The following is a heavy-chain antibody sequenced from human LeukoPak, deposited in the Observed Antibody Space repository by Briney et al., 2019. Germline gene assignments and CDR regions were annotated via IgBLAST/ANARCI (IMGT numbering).Heavy chain of an antibody. CDR1: GGSTSSGDYY. CDR2: IYSSGST. V-gene: IGHV4-30-4*01. J-gene: IGHJ4*02. D-gene: IGHD1-26*01. CDR3: ARGSWYFDY. Sequence: SQTLSLTCTVSGGSTSSGDYYWSWIRQPPGKGLGWIGYIYSSGSTYYNPSLKSRVTISVDTSKNQFSLKLSSVTAADTAVYYCARGSWYFDYWGQGTLVTVSS.